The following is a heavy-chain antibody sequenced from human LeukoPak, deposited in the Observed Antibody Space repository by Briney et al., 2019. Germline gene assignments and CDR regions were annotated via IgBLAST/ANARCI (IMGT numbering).Heavy chain of an antibody. Sequence: GASVKVSCKASGYTFTSYYMHWVRQAPGQGLEWMGIISPSGGSTSYAQKFQGRVTMTRDTSTSTVYMELSSLRSEDTAVYYCAREGASNGMDVWGQGTTVTVSS. CDR2: ISPSGGST. CDR3: AREGASNGMDV. J-gene: IGHJ6*02. V-gene: IGHV1-46*01. CDR1: GYTFTSYY.